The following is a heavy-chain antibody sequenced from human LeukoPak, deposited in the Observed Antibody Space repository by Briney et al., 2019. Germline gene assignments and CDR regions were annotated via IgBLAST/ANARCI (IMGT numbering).Heavy chain of an antibody. J-gene: IGHJ4*02. D-gene: IGHD3-22*01. CDR3: ASYDVSGFGY. Sequence: PSETLSLTCTVSGGSISSGDYYWSWIRQPPGKGLEWLGYIYYSGSTYYNPSLKSRVTIPVDTPKNQFSLKLSSVTAADTAVYFCASYDVSGFGYWGRGSLVTVSS. CDR1: GGSISSGDYY. CDR2: IYYSGST. V-gene: IGHV4-30-4*01.